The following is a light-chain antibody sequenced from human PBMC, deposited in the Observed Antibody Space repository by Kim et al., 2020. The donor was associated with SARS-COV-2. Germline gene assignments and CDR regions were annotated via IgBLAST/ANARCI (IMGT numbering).Light chain of an antibody. J-gene: IGKJ4*01. V-gene: IGKV1-9*01. CDR3: QQLTTYPLT. Sequence: IQLTQSPSSLSASVGDTVTITCRASRGIANYLAWYQQKLGEAPRLLIYLAFTLQNGVPTRFSGSGSGADFNLTISNLQPDDFATYYCQQLTTYPLTFGGGTKVDIK. CDR1: RGIANY. CDR2: LAF.